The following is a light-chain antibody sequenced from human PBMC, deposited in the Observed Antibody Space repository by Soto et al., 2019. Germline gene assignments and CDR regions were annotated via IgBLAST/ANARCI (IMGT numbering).Light chain of an antibody. CDR3: QAWDINTAV. Sequence: SYELTQPPSVSVSPGQTATITCSGDKLGDKYACWYQQKPGQSPVLVIYEDHKRPSGIPERFSGSNSGNTATLTISDTQAVDEADYYCQAWDINTAVFAAGTKVTVL. J-gene: IGLJ1*01. CDR1: KLGDKY. CDR2: EDH. V-gene: IGLV3-1*01.